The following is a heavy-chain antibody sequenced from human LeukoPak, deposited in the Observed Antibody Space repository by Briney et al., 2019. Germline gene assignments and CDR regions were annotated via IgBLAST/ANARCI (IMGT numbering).Heavy chain of an antibody. CDR3: ARPSYGSKYYFDY. D-gene: IGHD6-13*01. Sequence: WVRQPPGKGLEWIGSIYYSGSTYYNPSLKSRVTISVDTSKNQFSLKLSSVTAADTAAYYCARPSYGSKYYFDYWGQGTLVTVSS. J-gene: IGHJ4*02. V-gene: IGHV4-39*07. CDR2: IYYSGST.